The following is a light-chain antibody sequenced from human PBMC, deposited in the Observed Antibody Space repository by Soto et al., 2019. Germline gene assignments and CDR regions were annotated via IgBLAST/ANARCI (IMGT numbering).Light chain of an antibody. V-gene: IGKV1-5*01. J-gene: IGKJ4*02. CDR3: QQYNSYWLT. Sequence: DIQMTQSPSTLSASVGDRVTITCLASQSISNCVAWYQQIPGKAPRLLIYDASSLESGVPSRFSGSGSGTEFTLTISSLQPDDFATYYCQQYNSYWLTFGGGTKVDIK. CDR1: QSISNC. CDR2: DAS.